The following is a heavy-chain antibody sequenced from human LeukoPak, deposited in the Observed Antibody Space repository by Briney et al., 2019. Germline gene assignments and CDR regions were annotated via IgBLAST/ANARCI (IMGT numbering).Heavy chain of an antibody. V-gene: IGHV4-38-2*02. Sequence: PSETLSLTCTVSGYSISSGYYWGWIRQPPGKGLEWIGSIYHSGSTYYNPSLKSRVTISVDTSKNQFSLKLSSVTAADTAVYYCARGVRYIPLDYWGQGTLVTVSS. CDR2: IYHSGST. CDR3: ARGVRYIPLDY. D-gene: IGHD5-18*01. CDR1: GYSISSGYY. J-gene: IGHJ4*02.